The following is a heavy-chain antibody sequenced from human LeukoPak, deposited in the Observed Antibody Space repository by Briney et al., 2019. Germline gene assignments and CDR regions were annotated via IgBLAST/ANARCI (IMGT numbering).Heavy chain of an antibody. CDR1: GFTFSDYY. D-gene: IGHD6-19*01. CDR2: ISNSGTTR. V-gene: IGHV3-11*04. Sequence: GGSLRLSCAASGFTFSDYYMSWIRQAPGRGLEGVSYISNSGTTRYYADSVKGRFTISRDNAKNSLYLQMNSLRAEDTAVYYCARDQTGITVAATGWFDPWGQGTLVTVSS. J-gene: IGHJ5*02. CDR3: ARDQTGITVAATGWFDP.